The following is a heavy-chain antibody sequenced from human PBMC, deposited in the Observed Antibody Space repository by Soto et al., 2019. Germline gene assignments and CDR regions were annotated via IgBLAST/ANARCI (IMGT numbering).Heavy chain of an antibody. V-gene: IGHV4-31*03. CDR2: IYYSGST. J-gene: IGHJ5*02. D-gene: IGHD6-6*01. CDR1: GGSISSGGYY. Sequence: SETLSLTCTVPGGSISSGGYYWSWIRQHPGKGLEWIGYIYYSGSTYYNPSLKSRVTISVDTSKNQFSLKLSSVTAADTAVYYCARRGASSSYGGVWFDPWGQGTLVTVSS. CDR3: ARRGASSSYGGVWFDP.